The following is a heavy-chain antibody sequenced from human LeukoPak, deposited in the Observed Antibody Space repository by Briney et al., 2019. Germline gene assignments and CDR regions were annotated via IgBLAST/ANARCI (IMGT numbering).Heavy chain of an antibody. CDR2: ISSSSSYI. Sequence: PGGSLRLSCAASGFTFSSYSMNWVRQAPGKGLEWVSSISSSSSYIYYADSVKGRFTISRDNAKNSLYLQMNSLRAEDTAVYYCARDDRGLGSGPPHDYWGQGTLVTVSS. J-gene: IGHJ4*02. CDR3: ARDDRGLGSGPPHDY. CDR1: GFTFSSYS. D-gene: IGHD3-10*01. V-gene: IGHV3-21*01.